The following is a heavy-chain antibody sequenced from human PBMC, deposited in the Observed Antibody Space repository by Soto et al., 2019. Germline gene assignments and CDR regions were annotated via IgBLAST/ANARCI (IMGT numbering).Heavy chain of an antibody. V-gene: IGHV3-23*01. D-gene: IGHD2-15*01. CDR2: ISGSGGST. CDR3: AKPRFGGNWNFDY. CDR1: GFTFSSYV. J-gene: IGHJ4*02. Sequence: GGSLRLSCVASGFTFSSYVMIWVRQAPGKGLEWVSAISGSGGSTYYADSVKGRFTISRDNSKNTLYLQMNSLRAEDTAVYYCAKPRFGGNWNFDYWGQGTLVTVSS.